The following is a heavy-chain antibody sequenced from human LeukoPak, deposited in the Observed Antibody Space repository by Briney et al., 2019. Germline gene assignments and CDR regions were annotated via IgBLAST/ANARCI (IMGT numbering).Heavy chain of an antibody. CDR3: ARDSSSWIYYYYYYMDV. D-gene: IGHD6-13*01. CDR1: GFTLSSYC. Sequence: GGSLRLSCAASGFTLSSYCMSWVRQAPGKGLEWVANIKQDGSEKYYVDSVKGRFTISRDNAKNSLYLQMNSLRAEDTAVYYCARDSSSWIYYYYYYMDVWGKGTTVTVSS. V-gene: IGHV3-7*01. CDR2: IKQDGSEK. J-gene: IGHJ6*03.